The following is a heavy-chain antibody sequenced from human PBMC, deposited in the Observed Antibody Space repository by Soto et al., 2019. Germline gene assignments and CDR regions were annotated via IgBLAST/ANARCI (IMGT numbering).Heavy chain of an antibody. CDR2: ISGSGGST. CDR1: GFTFSSYA. J-gene: IGHJ4*02. Sequence: PGWSLRLSCAASGFTFSSYAMSWVRQAPGKGLEWVSAISGSGGSTYYADSVKGRFTISRDNSKNTLYLQMNSLRAEDTAVYYCAKGHLFWSGYYPDYWGQGTLVTVSS. CDR3: AKGHLFWSGYYPDY. V-gene: IGHV3-23*01. D-gene: IGHD3-3*01.